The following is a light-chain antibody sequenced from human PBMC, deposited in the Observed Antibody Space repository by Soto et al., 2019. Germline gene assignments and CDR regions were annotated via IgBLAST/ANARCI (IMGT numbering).Light chain of an antibody. CDR3: QAWDSSTAWVV. CDR2: QDS. V-gene: IGLV3-1*01. Sequence: YELTQPPSVSVSPGQTASITCSGDKLGDKYACWYQQKPGQSPVLVIYQDSKRPSGIPERFSGSNSGNTATLTISGTQAMDEADYYCQAWDSSTAWVVFGGGTKLTVL. CDR1: KLGDKY. J-gene: IGLJ2*01.